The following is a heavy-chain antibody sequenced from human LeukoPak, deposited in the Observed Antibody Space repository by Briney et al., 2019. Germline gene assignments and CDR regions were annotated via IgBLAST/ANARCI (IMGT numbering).Heavy chain of an antibody. CDR3: ASSEVIVVVTATDY. D-gene: IGHD2-21*02. Sequence: GRSLRLSCAASGFTFSSYAMHWVRQAPGKGLEWVAVISYDGSNEYYADSVKGRFTISRDNSKNTLYLQMNSLRAEDTAVYYCASSEVIVVVTATDYWGQGTLVTVSS. J-gene: IGHJ4*02. CDR2: ISYDGSNE. V-gene: IGHV3-30-3*01. CDR1: GFTFSSYA.